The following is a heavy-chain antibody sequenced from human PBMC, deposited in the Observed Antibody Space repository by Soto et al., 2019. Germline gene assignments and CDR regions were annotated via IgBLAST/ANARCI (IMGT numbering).Heavy chain of an antibody. CDR3: ARGPLSSSWYPNWFDP. CDR2: INPNSGGT. D-gene: IGHD6-13*01. J-gene: IGHJ5*02. Sequence: QVQLVQSGAEVKKPGASVKVSCKASGYTFTGYYMHWVRQATGQGLEWMGWINPNSGGTNYAQKFQGWVTMTRDTSISTAYMELSRLRSDDTAVYYCARGPLSSSWYPNWFDPWGQGTLVTVSS. CDR1: GYTFTGYY. V-gene: IGHV1-2*04.